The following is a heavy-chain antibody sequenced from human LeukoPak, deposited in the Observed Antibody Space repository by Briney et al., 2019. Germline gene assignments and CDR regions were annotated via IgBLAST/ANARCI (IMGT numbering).Heavy chain of an antibody. J-gene: IGHJ4*02. V-gene: IGHV1-18*01. CDR3: ARGLRAVAGTSEY. D-gene: IGHD6-19*01. CDR1: GYSFTSYG. Sequence: ASVKVSCKASGYSFTSYGISWVRQAPGRGLEWMGWISGYNGNTKYAQKFQGRVSMTTDTSTSTVYMELRSLTSDDTAVYYCARGLRAVAGTSEYWGQGTLVPSPQ. CDR2: ISGYNGNT.